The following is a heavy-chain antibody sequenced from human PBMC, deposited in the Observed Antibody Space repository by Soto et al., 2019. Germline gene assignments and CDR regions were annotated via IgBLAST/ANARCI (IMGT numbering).Heavy chain of an antibody. V-gene: IGHV3-30-3*01. CDR3: ATDRALGATLGAIDF. D-gene: IGHD1-26*01. CDR1: GFTFSNIA. Sequence: SLSLSCAASGFTFSNIAMHWVRQAPGKGLEWVAAISYDGTYRPYADFARGRFTISRDNSQKTLYLQMNSLRPEDTALYYCATDRALGATLGAIDFWGQGTLVTVSS. CDR2: ISYDGTYR. J-gene: IGHJ4*02.